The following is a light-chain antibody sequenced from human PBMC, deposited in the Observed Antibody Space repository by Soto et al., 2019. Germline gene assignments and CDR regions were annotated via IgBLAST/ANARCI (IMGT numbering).Light chain of an antibody. Sequence: EIVLTQSPATLSLSPGERATLSCRASQSVSSYLAWYQQKPGQAPRLLIYDASNRATGIPARFSGSGSGTVFTLTISSLEPEDFAVYYGQQRSNWPPTFGGGTKVEIK. CDR3: QQRSNWPPT. V-gene: IGKV3-11*01. CDR1: QSVSSY. CDR2: DAS. J-gene: IGKJ4*01.